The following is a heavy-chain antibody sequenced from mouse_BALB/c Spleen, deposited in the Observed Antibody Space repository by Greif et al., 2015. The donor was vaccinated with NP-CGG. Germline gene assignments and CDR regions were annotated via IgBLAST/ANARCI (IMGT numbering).Heavy chain of an antibody. J-gene: IGHJ4*01. Sequence: EVNVVESGGGLVQPKGSLKLSCAASGFTFNTYAMNWVRQAPGKGLEWVARIRSKSNNYATYYADSVKDRFTISRDDSQSMLYLQMNNLKTEDTAMYYCVRHALYGNYEGAMDYWGQGTSVTVSS. CDR1: GFTFNTYA. CDR2: IRSKSNNYAT. CDR3: VRHALYGNYEGAMDY. D-gene: IGHD2-1*01. V-gene: IGHV10-1*02.